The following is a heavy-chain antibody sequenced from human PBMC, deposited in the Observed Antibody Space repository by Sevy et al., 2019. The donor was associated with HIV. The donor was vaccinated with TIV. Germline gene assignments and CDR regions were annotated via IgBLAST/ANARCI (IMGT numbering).Heavy chain of an antibody. D-gene: IGHD1-1*01. V-gene: IGHV3-49*04. CDR2: LKSKADGGTV. CDR1: GFTFGDYA. Sequence: GESLKISCTTSGFTFGDYAMNWVRQAPGKGLEWVAFLKSKADGGTVDHAASVKGRFTISRDDSKSIAYLQMNDLTTEDTGVYYCTRWKGVQSIFDYWGQGDLGTVSS. J-gene: IGHJ4*02. CDR3: TRWKGVQSIFDY.